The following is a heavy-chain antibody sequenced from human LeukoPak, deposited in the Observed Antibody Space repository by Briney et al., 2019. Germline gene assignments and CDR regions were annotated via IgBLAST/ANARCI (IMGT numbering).Heavy chain of an antibody. J-gene: IGHJ4*02. D-gene: IGHD3-22*01. CDR2: ISGSGGST. V-gene: IGHV3-23*01. CDR3: AKGDDSNGYSPLDY. Sequence: PGGSPRLSCAASGFTFSSYGMTWVRQAPGKGLEWISAISGSGGSTPYADSVKGRFTISRDNSKNTLYLQMNSLRAEDTAVYYCAKGDDSNGYSPLDYWGQGTLVTVSS. CDR1: GFTFSSYG.